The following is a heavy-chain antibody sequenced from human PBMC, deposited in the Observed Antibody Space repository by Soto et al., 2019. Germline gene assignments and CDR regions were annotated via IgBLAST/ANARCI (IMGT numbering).Heavy chain of an antibody. J-gene: IGHJ4*02. V-gene: IGHV3-53*01. D-gene: IGHD3-10*01. CDR1: GFTVGNNY. CDR3: AKEGRGSGRHYNSFDY. CDR2: IYSTGTT. Sequence: EVKLVESGGGLIQHGGSLKLSCAASGFTVGNNYMSWVRQAPGKGLEWVSLIYSTGTTNYADSVKDPFTVSRDHAKNTLYLLMQSLRAEYTGVYYCAKEGRGSGRHYNSFDYWGQGTLVTVSS.